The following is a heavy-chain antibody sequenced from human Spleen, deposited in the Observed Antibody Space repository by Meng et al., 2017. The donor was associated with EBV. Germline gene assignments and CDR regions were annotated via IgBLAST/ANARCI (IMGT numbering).Heavy chain of an antibody. D-gene: IGHD6-13*01. CDR1: GFAFSGYW. Sequence: EVQLVESGGGLVQPGGSLRLSCAASGFAFSGYWMHWVRQAPGEGLVWVSRIDGDGSSIRYADSVKGRFIISRDNAKSTVYLQLSSLRAEDTAVYYCVREGDRSSWTDFDYWGQGPLGTVVS. V-gene: IGHV3-74*01. CDR2: IDGDGSSI. J-gene: IGHJ4*02. CDR3: VREGDRSSWTDFDY.